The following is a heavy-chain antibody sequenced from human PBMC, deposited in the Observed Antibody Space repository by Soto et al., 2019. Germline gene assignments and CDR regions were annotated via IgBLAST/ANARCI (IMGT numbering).Heavy chain of an antibody. Sequence: SETLSLTCTVSGGSISTYYWTWIRQPPGKGLEWIGYIYYSGNTNYNPSLKSRVTISEDTSKKQFSLKLSSVTAADTAVYYCARGGGYSNPYNFDYWGQGTLVTVSS. J-gene: IGHJ4*02. CDR2: IYYSGNT. V-gene: IGHV4-59*01. CDR1: GGSISTYY. CDR3: ARGGGYSNPYNFDY. D-gene: IGHD5-18*01.